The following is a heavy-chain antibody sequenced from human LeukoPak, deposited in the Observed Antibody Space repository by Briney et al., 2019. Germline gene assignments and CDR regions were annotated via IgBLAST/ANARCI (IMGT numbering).Heavy chain of an antibody. CDR2: MNPKTGGT. J-gene: IGHJ3*02. Sequence: GASVKVSCKASGYTFSDYYMHWVRQAPGQGLEWMGWMNPKTGGTNFAQRFQGRVTMTSDTSISTGYMELSRLRSEDTAVYYCARVTHATVTLLYAFDIWGQGTMVTVSS. V-gene: IGHV1-2*02. CDR1: GYTFSDYY. D-gene: IGHD4-11*01. CDR3: ARVTHATVTLLYAFDI.